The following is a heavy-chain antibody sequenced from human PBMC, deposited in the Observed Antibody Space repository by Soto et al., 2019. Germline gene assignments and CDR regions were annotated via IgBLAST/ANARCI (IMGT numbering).Heavy chain of an antibody. V-gene: IGHV4-4*07. CDR3: ARAGNQYGVDV. D-gene: IGHD3-10*01. CDR1: GGSISSYY. CDR2: FYTTGTP. Sequence: SETLSLTCTVSGGSISSYYWSWIRQSAGKGLEWLGRFYTTGTPNYNPSLKSRLSMSTDMSKNQLSLRLTSVTAADTGVYYCARAGNQYGVDVWGQGTTVTVSS. J-gene: IGHJ6*02.